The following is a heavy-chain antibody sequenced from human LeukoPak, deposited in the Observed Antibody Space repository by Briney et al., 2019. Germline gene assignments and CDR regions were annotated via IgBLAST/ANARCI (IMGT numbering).Heavy chain of an antibody. D-gene: IGHD3-10*01. CDR2: IYYSGST. J-gene: IGHJ4*02. CDR1: GGSINTYY. Sequence: PSETLSLTCTASGGSINTYYWSWIRQPPGKGLEWIGYIYYSGSTNYNPSLKGRVTISVDTSKKQFSLKLSSVTAADTAVYYCARLGSGVIDYWGQGTLVTVSS. CDR3: ARLGSGVIDY. V-gene: IGHV4-59*01.